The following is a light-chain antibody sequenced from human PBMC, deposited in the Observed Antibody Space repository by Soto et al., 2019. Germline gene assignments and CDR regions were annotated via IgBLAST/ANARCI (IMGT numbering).Light chain of an antibody. Sequence: DIQMTQSPSSLSASVGDRVTITCRASPGISIYLAWYQQKPGRVPTLLTYAASTLQSGVPSRFSGRGSGTDFNLTIGSLQPEDVATYYCQNYNSAPFTFGPGTKVDIK. J-gene: IGKJ3*01. CDR3: QNYNSAPFT. CDR1: PGISIY. V-gene: IGKV1-27*01. CDR2: AAS.